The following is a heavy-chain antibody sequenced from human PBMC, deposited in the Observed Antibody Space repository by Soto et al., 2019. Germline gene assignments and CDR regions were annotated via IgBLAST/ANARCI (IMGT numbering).Heavy chain of an antibody. CDR3: ARVSFGFDCSGGSCYRTTPNSNYFDS. CDR2: VIPIFGTA. V-gene: IGHV1-69*06. D-gene: IGHD2-15*01. J-gene: IGHJ4*02. CDR1: GGTCSSHA. Sequence: SSVEVPCKASGGTCSSHAIRSVRQSPGPGLEWMGGVIPIFGTANYAQKCQGRVTITADKSTSTAYMELSSLRSEDTAVYYCARVSFGFDCSGGSCYRTTPNSNYFDSWGQGTLVTVSS.